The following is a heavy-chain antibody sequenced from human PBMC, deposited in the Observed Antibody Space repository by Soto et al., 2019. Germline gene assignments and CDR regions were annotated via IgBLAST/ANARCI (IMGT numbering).Heavy chain of an antibody. Sequence: SETLSLTCTVSGGSISSVDYYWSWIRQPPGKGLEWIGYIYYSGSTYYNPSLKSRVTISVDTSKNQFSLKLSSVTAADTAVYYCAREGTLELRIDVWGQGTMVTVSS. D-gene: IGHD1-7*01. CDR1: GGSISSVDYY. CDR3: AREGTLELRIDV. J-gene: IGHJ4*02. CDR2: IYYSGST. V-gene: IGHV4-30-4*01.